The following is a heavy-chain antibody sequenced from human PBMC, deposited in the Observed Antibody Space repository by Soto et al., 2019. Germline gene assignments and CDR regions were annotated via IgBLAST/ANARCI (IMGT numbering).Heavy chain of an antibody. Sequence: QAQLVQSGAEAKRPGTSVKVSCKVSGYTFTNYFHWIRQAPGQGLEWMGWMNPNDGDTEYARKFQGRVTLTRDTSISTTYLDLSSLPSDGTAVYYSARENWSYVDWGQRTLVTVSS. CDR1: GYTFTNY. V-gene: IGHV1-2*02. CDR2: MNPNDGDT. J-gene: IGHJ4*02. CDR3: ARENWSYVD. D-gene: IGHD1-26*01.